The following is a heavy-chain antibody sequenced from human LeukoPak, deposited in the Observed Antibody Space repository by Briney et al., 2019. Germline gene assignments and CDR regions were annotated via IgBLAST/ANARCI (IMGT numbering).Heavy chain of an antibody. V-gene: IGHV3-74*03. D-gene: IGHD3-10*01. CDR2: ISPDGSTT. J-gene: IGHJ1*01. Sequence: GGSLRLSCAASGFTFSRYWMHWVRQAPAKGLMWVSRISPDGSTTLYADSVKGRFAISKDNSRNTLHLQMHSLRVEDTAMYYCARDTDYYGSGRQGYFDHWGQGTLVTVSS. CDR1: GFTFSRYW. CDR3: ARDTDYYGSGRQGYFDH.